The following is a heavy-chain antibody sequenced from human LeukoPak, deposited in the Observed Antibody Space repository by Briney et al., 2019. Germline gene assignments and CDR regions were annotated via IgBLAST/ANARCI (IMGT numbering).Heavy chain of an antibody. CDR1: GGSISSGSYY. D-gene: IGHD3-22*01. V-gene: IGHV4-61*02. J-gene: IGHJ4*02. CDR2: IYTSGST. CDR3: ARAFADSNWFDY. Sequence: SETLSLTCTDSGGSISSGSYYWSWIRQPAGKGLEWIGRIYTSGSTNYNPSLKSRVTILVDTSKNQFSLKLSSVTAADTAVYYCARAFADSNWFDYWGQGTLVTVSS.